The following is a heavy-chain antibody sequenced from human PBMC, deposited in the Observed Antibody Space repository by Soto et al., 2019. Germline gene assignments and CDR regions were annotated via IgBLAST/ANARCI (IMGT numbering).Heavy chain of an antibody. CDR2: IYYSGST. CDR1: GGSISSSSYY. CDR3: AAHIHYGDYSY. J-gene: IGHJ4*02. D-gene: IGHD4-17*01. Sequence: SETLSLTCTVSGGSISSSSYYWGWIRQPPGKGLEWIGSIYYSGSTYYNPSLKSRVTISVDTSKNQFSLKLSSVTAADTAVYYCAAHIHYGDYSYWGQGTLVTVSS. V-gene: IGHV4-39*01.